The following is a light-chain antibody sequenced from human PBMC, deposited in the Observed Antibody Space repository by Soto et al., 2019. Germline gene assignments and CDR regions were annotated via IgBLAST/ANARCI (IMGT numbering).Light chain of an antibody. V-gene: IGLV2-23*02. CDR3: CSYAGNSEV. CDR2: EVT. J-gene: IGLJ1*01. CDR1: SGDVGSYNL. Sequence: QPVLTQPASVSGSPGQSITIPCTGTSGDVGSYNLVSWYQQHPGKAPKLMIYEVTERPSGVSNRFSGSKSGNTASLTISGLQPEDEADYYCCSYAGNSEVFGTGTKLTVL.